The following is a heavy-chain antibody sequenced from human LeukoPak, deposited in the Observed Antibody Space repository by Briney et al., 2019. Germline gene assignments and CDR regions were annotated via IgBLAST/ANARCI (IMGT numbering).Heavy chain of an antibody. CDR3: ARSNYGGTYWYFDL. Sequence: SETLSLTCAVYGGTFSGYYWSWIHQPPGKGLEWIGEINHNGSNNYNPSLKSRVTISVDTSKDQFSLKLSSVTAVDTAVYYCARSNYGGTYWYFDLWGRGTLVTVSS. CDR1: GGTFSGYY. CDR2: INHNGSN. D-gene: IGHD4-17*01. J-gene: IGHJ2*01. V-gene: IGHV4-34*01.